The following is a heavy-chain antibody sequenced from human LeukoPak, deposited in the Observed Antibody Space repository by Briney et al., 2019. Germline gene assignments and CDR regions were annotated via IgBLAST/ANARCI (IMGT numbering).Heavy chain of an antibody. J-gene: IGHJ4*02. CDR1: GYAFTSYY. CDR3: AREVRGTDRHFDY. CDR2: INPSGGST. V-gene: IGHV1-46*01. Sequence: ASVKVSCKASGYAFTSYYMHWVRQAPGQGLEWMGIINPSGGSTSYAQKFQGRVTMTRDTSTNTVYMELSSLRVEDTAVYYCAREVRGTDRHFDYWGQGTLVTVSS. D-gene: IGHD1-1*01.